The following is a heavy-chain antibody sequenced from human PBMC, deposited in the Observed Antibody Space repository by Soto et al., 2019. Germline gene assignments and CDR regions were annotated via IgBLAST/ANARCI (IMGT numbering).Heavy chain of an antibody. J-gene: IGHJ6*02. V-gene: IGHV2-5*02. Sequence: QITLKESGPTLVKPTQTLTLTCTFSGFSLSTSGVGVGWIRQPPGKALEWLALIYWDDDKRYSPSLRSRLTTRKDTSKHQVVLTMTNMDPVDTATYYCIQSRCGGDCLQSYASHYYYGMDVWGQGTTVTVSS. CDR2: IYWDDDK. CDR1: GFSLSTSGVG. D-gene: IGHD2-21*02. CDR3: IQSRCGGDCLQSYASHYYYGMDV.